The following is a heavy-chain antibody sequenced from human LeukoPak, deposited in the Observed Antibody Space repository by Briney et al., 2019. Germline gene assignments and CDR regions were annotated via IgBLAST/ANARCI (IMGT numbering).Heavy chain of an antibody. CDR2: INPNGGGT. CDR1: GYTFTDYY. D-gene: IGHD1-26*01. J-gene: IGHJ4*02. CDR3: AREALGSYYTNFDY. Sequence: GAAVKLSCKASGYTFTDYYIHWVRQAPGQGLEWMGWINPNGGGTTYAQKSQGRVSMTRDTSITTVYMEVSSLRSDDTAVYYCAREALGSYYTNFDYWGQGTLVTVSS. V-gene: IGHV1-2*02.